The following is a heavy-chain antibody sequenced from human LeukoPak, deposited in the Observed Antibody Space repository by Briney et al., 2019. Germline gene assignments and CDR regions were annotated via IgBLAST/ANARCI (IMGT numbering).Heavy chain of an antibody. CDR3: ARVLLWFGSGWFDP. D-gene: IGHD3-10*01. CDR2: IYTSGST. Sequence: SQTLSLTCTVSGGSISSGSYYWSWIRQPAGKGLEWIGRIYTSGSTNYNPSLKSRVTISVDTSKNQFSLKLSSVTAADTAVYYCARVLLWFGSGWFDPWGQGTLVTVSS. CDR1: GGSISSGSYY. J-gene: IGHJ5*02. V-gene: IGHV4-61*02.